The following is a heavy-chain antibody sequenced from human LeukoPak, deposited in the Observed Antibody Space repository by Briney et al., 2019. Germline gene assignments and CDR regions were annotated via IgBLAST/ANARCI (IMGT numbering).Heavy chain of an antibody. CDR3: VKGAHYDILTGYRLLKVDP. J-gene: IGHJ5*02. CDR1: GFTFSSYA. CDR2: IRGSGGNT. D-gene: IGHD3-9*01. Sequence: GGSLRLSCAASGFTFSSYALSWVRQAPGKGLEWVSAIRGSGGNTYYADSVKGWFTISRDNSKNTLYLQMDSLRAEDTAVYYCVKGAHYDILTGYRLLKVDPWGQGTLVTVSS. V-gene: IGHV3-23*01.